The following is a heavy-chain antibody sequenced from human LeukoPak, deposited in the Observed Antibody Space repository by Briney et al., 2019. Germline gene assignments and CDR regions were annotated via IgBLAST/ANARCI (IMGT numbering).Heavy chain of an antibody. D-gene: IGHD6-19*01. J-gene: IGHJ6*03. Sequence: PGGSLRLSCVASGFTVSSNYMSWVRQAPGKGLEWVSVIYSGGSTYYADSVMGRFTISRDNSKNTLYLQMNSLRAEDTAVYYCARAVAGPYYYYYMDVWGKGTTVTISS. CDR2: IYSGGST. CDR1: GFTVSSNY. CDR3: ARAVAGPYYYYYMDV. V-gene: IGHV3-53*01.